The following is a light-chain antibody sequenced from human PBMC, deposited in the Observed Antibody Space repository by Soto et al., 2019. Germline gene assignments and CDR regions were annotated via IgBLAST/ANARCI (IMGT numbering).Light chain of an antibody. V-gene: IGLV2-14*03. CDR2: DVS. CDR1: SSDFGAYNY. Sequence: QSALTQPASVSGSPGQSITISCTATSSDFGAYNYVSWYQQHPGKAPKLVLYDVSDRPSGVSNRFSGSKSGNTASLTISGLQAADEADYYCSSYTSSGTLVAFGGGTKVTVL. J-gene: IGLJ2*01. CDR3: SSYTSSGTLVA.